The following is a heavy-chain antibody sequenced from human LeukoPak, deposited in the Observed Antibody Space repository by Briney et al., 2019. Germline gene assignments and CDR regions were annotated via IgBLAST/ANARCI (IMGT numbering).Heavy chain of an antibody. CDR1: GFSPSSYA. V-gene: IGHV3-23*01. CDR3: AKATYSSSWNLYFDY. CDR2: ISGSGGST. Sequence: GGSLSLSCAPSGFSPSSYAMSWVRQAPGKGLEWVSSISGSGGSTYYADSVKGRFTISRDNSKNALYLQMNSLRAEDTAVYYCAKATYSSSWNLYFDYWGQGTLVTVSS. J-gene: IGHJ4*02. D-gene: IGHD6-13*01.